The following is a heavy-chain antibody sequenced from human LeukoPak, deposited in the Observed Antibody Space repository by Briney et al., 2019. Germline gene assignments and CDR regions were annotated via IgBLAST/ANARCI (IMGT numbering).Heavy chain of an antibody. D-gene: IGHD3-22*01. V-gene: IGHV3-21*01. CDR3: ARTLYLRAQSYDSSGYYFGY. Sequence: GGSLRLSCEASGFTFTTYSMNWVRQAPGKGLEWVSSISTSSYDIYYADSVKGRFTISRDNAKNSLYLQMNSLRAEDTAVYYCARTLYLRAQSYDSSGYYFGYWGQGTLVTVSS. CDR1: GFTFTTYS. J-gene: IGHJ4*02. CDR2: ISTSSYDI.